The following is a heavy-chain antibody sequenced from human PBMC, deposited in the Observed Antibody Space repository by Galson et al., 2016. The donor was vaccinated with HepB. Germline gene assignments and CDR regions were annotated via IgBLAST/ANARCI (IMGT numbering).Heavy chain of an antibody. CDR3: ANWYYYGSGSDFYFHY. CDR1: GFIFNNYA. J-gene: IGHJ4*02. Sequence: SLRLSCAASGFIFNNYAMNLVRQAPGKGLEWVSGISGGGGTTYYADSVRGRFSISRDNSDNTLYLQMDSLRADDTAVYYGANWYYYGSGSDFYFHYWGQGALVTVSS. V-gene: IGHV3-23*01. D-gene: IGHD3-10*01. CDR2: ISGGGGTT.